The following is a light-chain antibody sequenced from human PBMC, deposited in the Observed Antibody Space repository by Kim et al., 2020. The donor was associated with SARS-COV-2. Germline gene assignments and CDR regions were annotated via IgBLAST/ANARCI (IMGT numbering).Light chain of an antibody. CDR1: QGINNY. CDR3: QQYNGSPYT. V-gene: IGKV1-16*02. Sequence: SASVGDRVTITCRASQGINNYLAWFQQTPGKAPKSLLYGASTLHRGVPSKFSGSGFGTDFTLTLSDLQPEDFASYYCQQYNGSPYTFGQGTKLEI. CDR2: GAS. J-gene: IGKJ2*01.